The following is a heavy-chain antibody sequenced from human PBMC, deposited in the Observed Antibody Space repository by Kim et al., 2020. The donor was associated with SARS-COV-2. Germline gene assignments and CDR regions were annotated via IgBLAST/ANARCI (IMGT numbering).Heavy chain of an antibody. V-gene: IGHV4-59*01. D-gene: IGHD6-19*01. Sequence: SETLSLTCTVSGGSISSYYWSWIRQPPGKGLEWIGYIYYSGSTNYNPSLKSRVTISVDTSKNQFSLKLSSVTAADTAVYYCARVSSGWTRYFDYWGQGTLVTVSS. CDR2: IYYSGST. J-gene: IGHJ4*02. CDR3: ARVSSGWTRYFDY. CDR1: GGSISSYY.